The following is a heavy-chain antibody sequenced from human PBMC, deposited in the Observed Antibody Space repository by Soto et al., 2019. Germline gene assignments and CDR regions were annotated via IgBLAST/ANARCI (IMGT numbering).Heavy chain of an antibody. V-gene: IGHV1-69*13. Sequence: SVKVSCKASGGTFSSYAISWVRQAPGQGLEWMGGIIPIFGTANYAQKFQGRVTITADESTSTAYMELSSLRSEDTAVYYCARGHGEYYYDSSGPTLGFDYWGQGTLVTVSS. J-gene: IGHJ4*02. CDR3: ARGHGEYYYDSSGPTLGFDY. CDR2: IIPIFGTA. CDR1: GGTFSSYA. D-gene: IGHD3-22*01.